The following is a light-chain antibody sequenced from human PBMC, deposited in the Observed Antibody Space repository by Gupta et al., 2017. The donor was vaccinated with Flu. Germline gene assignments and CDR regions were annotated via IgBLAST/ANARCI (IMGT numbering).Light chain of an antibody. CDR2: EAS. CDR1: QTITNW. Sequence: DIQMTQSPSTLSASVGDRVTITCRASQTITNWLAWYQQKPGKAPKLIIYEASSLESGVPLRFSGSGSGTEFTLTISGLQPDDFATYYCQQFSSYSYTFGQGTSWRSN. J-gene: IGKJ2*01. CDR3: QQFSSYSYT. V-gene: IGKV1-5*03.